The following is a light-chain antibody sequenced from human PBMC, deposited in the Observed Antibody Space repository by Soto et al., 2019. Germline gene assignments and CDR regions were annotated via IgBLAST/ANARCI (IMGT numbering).Light chain of an antibody. V-gene: IGKV1-5*03. CDR1: QSISSG. CDR3: QQYNSYSMYT. Sequence: DIQMTQSPSTLSASVGDRVTITCRASQSISSGLAWYQQKPGKAPKLLIYKASSLESGVPSRFSGSGSGTEFTLTINSLQPDDFATYYCQQYNSYSMYTFGQGTKLEIK. CDR2: KAS. J-gene: IGKJ2*01.